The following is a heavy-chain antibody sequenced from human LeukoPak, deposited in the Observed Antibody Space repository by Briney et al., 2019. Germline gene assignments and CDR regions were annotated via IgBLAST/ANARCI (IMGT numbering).Heavy chain of an antibody. J-gene: IGHJ4*02. CDR1: GGSISSGGYY. CDR3: ARGGYEGLGDY. V-gene: IGHV4-30-2*01. D-gene: IGHD3-22*01. CDR2: IYHSGST. Sequence: SETLSLTCTVSGGSISSGGYYWSWIRQPPGKGLEWIGYIYHSGSTYFNPSLKSRVTISVDRSKNQFSLKLSSVIAADTAVYYCARGGYEGLGDYWGQGTLVTVSS.